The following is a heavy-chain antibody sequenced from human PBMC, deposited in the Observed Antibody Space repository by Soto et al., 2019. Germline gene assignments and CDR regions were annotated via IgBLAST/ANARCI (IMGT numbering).Heavy chain of an antibody. CDR3: AKLIITYSSSSGVDY. Sequence: QVQLVESGGGVVQPGRSLRLSCAASGFTFSSYGMHWVRQAPGKGLEWVAVISYDGSNKYYADSVKGRFTISRETSKNTLYLQMNSLIAEDTAVYYCAKLIITYSSSSGVDYWGQGTLVTVSS. V-gene: IGHV3-30*18. CDR2: ISYDGSNK. J-gene: IGHJ4*02. CDR1: GFTFSSYG. D-gene: IGHD6-6*01.